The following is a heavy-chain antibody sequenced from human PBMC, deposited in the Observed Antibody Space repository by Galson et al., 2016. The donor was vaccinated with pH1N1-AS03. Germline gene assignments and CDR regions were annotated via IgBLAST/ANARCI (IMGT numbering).Heavy chain of an antibody. CDR2: IASGGAET. CDR3: VRGGLGQVYGLDA. Sequence: SLRLSCAASGFAFNDYAMTWVRQPPGKGLEYVSSIASGGAETFSAESVKGRFTMSRDNSKHTVYLQMKSRRAEDTAGYKCVRGGLGQVYGLDAGGQGNTVIVSS. D-gene: IGHD3-16*01. V-gene: IGHV3-23*01. J-gene: IGHJ6*02. CDR1: GFAFNDYA.